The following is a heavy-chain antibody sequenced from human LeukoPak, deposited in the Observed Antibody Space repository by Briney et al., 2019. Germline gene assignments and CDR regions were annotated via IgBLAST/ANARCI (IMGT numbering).Heavy chain of an antibody. J-gene: IGHJ4*02. CDR3: ARVAYYDILTVLDY. D-gene: IGHD3-9*01. CDR1: GFTFSSYS. Sequence: GGSLRLSCAASGFTFSSYSMNRVRQAPGKGLEWVSYISSSSSTIYYADSVKGRFTISRDNAKNSLYLQVNSLRAEDTAVYYCARVAYYDILTVLDYWGQGTLVTVSS. V-gene: IGHV3-48*01. CDR2: ISSSSSTI.